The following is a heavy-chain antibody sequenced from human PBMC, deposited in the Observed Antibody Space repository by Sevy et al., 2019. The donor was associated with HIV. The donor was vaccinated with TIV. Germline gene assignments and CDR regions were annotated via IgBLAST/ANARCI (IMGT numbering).Heavy chain of an antibody. D-gene: IGHD3-10*01. V-gene: IGHV3-53*01. J-gene: IGHJ5*02. CDR3: ARHISFGELGSWFDP. Sequence: GGSLRLSCAASGFTVNSDYMSWVRQAPGKGLEWVSVVYSGSTTYYADSVKGRFTTSRDNSKNILYLQMNSLRAEDTAVYYCARHISFGELGSWFDPWGQGTLVTVSS. CDR1: GFTVNSDY. CDR2: VYSGSTT.